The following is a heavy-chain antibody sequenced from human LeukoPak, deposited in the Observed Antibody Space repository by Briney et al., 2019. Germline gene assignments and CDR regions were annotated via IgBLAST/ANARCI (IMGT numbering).Heavy chain of an antibody. CDR3: VMGYYDSSGYKIDY. J-gene: IGHJ4*02. V-gene: IGHV1-69*13. D-gene: IGHD3-22*01. Sequence: VASVKVSCKASGGTFSSYAISWVRQAPGQGLEWMGGIIPIFGTANYAQKFQGRITITADEYTSTAYMELSSLRSEDTAVYYCVMGYYDSSGYKIDYWGQGTLVTVSS. CDR2: IIPIFGTA. CDR1: GGTFSSYA.